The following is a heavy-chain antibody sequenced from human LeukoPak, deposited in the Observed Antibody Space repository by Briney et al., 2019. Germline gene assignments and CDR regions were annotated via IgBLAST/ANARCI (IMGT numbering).Heavy chain of an antibody. CDR2: IIPILGIA. CDR1: GGTFSSYT. CDR3: ASRAPDLEPADY. J-gene: IGHJ4*02. Sequence: ASVKVSCKASGGTFSSYTISWVRQAPGQGLEWVGRIIPILGIANYAQKFQGRVTITADKSTSTAYMELSSLRSEDTAVYYCASRAPDLEPADYWGQGTLVTVSS. V-gene: IGHV1-69*02. D-gene: IGHD3-3*01.